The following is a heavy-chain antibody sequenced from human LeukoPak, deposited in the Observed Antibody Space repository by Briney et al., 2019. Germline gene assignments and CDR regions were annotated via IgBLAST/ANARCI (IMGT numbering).Heavy chain of an antibody. Sequence: PGGSLRLSCAASGFTFSSYSMNWVRQAPGKGLEWVSSISSSSSYIYYADSVKGRFTISRDNAKNSLYLQMNSLRAEDTAVYYCARDSITMVRGVIIGDYYYMDVWGKGTTVTVSS. CDR1: GFTFSSYS. CDR3: ARDSITMVRGVIIGDYYYMDV. V-gene: IGHV3-21*01. CDR2: ISSSSSYI. D-gene: IGHD3-10*01. J-gene: IGHJ6*03.